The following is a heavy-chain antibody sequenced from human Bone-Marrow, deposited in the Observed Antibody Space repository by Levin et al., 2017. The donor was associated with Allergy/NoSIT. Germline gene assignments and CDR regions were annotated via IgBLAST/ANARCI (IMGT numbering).Heavy chain of an antibody. CDR3: TRPRWTPFHPYGDYDDI. V-gene: IGHV3-49*03. Sequence: PGGSLRLSCTASGFTFGDYAMSWFRQAPGKGLEWVGFIRSKAYGGTTEYAASVKGRFTISRDDSKSIAYLQMNSLKTEDTAVYYCTRPRWTPFHPYGDYDDIWGQGTMVTVSS. CDR1: GFTFGDYA. J-gene: IGHJ3*02. D-gene: IGHD4-17*01. CDR2: IRSKAYGGTT.